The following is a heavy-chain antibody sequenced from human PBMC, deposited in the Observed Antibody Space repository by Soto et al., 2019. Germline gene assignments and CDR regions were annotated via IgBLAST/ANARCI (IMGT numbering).Heavy chain of an antibody. D-gene: IGHD6-19*01. CDR1: SGSISSYY. Sequence: TSETLSLTCTVSSGSISSYYWSWIRQPPGKGLEWIGYVYYSGSTNYNPSLKSRVTISVDTSRNQFSLKLSSVTAADTAMYYCARHGASSGRVDWGQGILVPVSS. CDR3: ARHGASSGRVD. J-gene: IGHJ4*02. CDR2: VYYSGST. V-gene: IGHV4-59*08.